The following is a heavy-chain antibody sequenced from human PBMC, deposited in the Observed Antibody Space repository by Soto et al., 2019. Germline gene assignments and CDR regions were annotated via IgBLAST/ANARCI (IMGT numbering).Heavy chain of an antibody. CDR2: INSDGSST. CDR3: ARDFRYQLLSTRYYYYYYGMDV. D-gene: IGHD2-2*01. CDR1: GFTFSSYW. Sequence: GGSLRLSCAASGFTFSSYWMHWVRQAPGKGLVWVSRINSDGSSTSYADSVKGRFTISRDNAKNTLYLQMNSLRAEDTAVYYCARDFRYQLLSTRYYYYYYGMDVWGQGTTVTVSS. V-gene: IGHV3-74*01. J-gene: IGHJ6*02.